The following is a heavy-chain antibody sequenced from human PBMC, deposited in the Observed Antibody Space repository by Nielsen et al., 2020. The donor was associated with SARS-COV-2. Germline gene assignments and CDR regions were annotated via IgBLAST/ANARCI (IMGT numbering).Heavy chain of an antibody. CDR1: GGSFSGYY. J-gene: IGHJ4*02. CDR3: ARDYQVVPALGFDY. Sequence: ETLSLTCAVYGGSFSGYYWTWIRQSPGKGLEWVANIKQDESEKYYVDSVTGRFTISRDNTKNSLYLQMNSLGAEDTAVYYCARDYQVVPALGFDYWGQGTLVTVSS. V-gene: IGHV3-7*03. CDR2: IKQDESEK. D-gene: IGHD2-2*01.